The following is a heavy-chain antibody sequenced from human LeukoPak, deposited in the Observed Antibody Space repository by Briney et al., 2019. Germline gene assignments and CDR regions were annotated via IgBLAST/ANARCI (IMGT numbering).Heavy chain of an antibody. CDR3: ARSLLYCSSTSCYRLFYGMDV. CDR2: IYYSGST. J-gene: IGHJ6*02. V-gene: IGHV4-31*02. Sequence: NWVRQAPGKGLEWIGYIYYSGSTYYNPSLKSRVTISVDTSKNQFSPKLSSVTAADTAVYYCARSLLYCSSTSCYRLFYGMDVWGQGTTVTVSS. D-gene: IGHD2-2*01.